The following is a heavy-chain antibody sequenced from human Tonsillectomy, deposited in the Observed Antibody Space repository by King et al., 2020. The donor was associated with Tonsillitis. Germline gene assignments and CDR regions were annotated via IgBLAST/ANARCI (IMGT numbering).Heavy chain of an antibody. CDR3: VRDEVVGSLDQ. CDR2: MSSTGTTI. D-gene: IGHD1-26*01. V-gene: IGHV3-11*01. J-gene: IGHJ4*02. CDR1: GFTFSDYY. Sequence: VQLVESGGALVKPGGSLRLSCAASGFTFSDYYMSWLRQAPGKGLEWVSYMSSTGTTIYYADSVKGRFTISRDNAKNSLYLQMNSLRAEDTAMYYCVRDEVVGSLDQWGQGTLVTVAS.